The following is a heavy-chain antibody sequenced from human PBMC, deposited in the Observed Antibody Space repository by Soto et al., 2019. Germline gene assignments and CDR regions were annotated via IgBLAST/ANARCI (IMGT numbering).Heavy chain of an antibody. CDR3: ARERAIAATGIFYS. CDR1: GFTFSNFA. D-gene: IGHD6-13*01. CDR2: TSFDGKNK. Sequence: GGALRLSCAASGFTFSNFAMHWVRQAPGKGLEWVAATSFDGKNKDYADSVKGRFTISRDNSKKTLFLQMNSLRPEDTAVYYCARERAIAATGIFYSWGQGTLVTVSS. V-gene: IGHV3-30*04. J-gene: IGHJ5*01.